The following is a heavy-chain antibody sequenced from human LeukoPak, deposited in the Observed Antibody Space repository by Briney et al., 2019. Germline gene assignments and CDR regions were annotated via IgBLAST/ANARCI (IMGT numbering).Heavy chain of an antibody. D-gene: IGHD3-16*01. J-gene: IGHJ2*01. CDR1: GGSISSSSYY. CDR2: IYYSGST. Sequence: PSETLSLTCTVSGGSISSSSYYWGWIRQPPGKGLEWIGSIYYSGSTYYNPSLKSRVTISVDTSKNQFSLKLSSVTAADTAVHYCARVCLGGYFDLWGRGTLVTVSS. CDR3: ARVCLGGYFDL. V-gene: IGHV4-39*07.